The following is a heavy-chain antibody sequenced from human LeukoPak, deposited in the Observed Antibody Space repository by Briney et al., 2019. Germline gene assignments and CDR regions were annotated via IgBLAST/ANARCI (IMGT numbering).Heavy chain of an antibody. CDR2: ISYDGSNK. J-gene: IGHJ3*02. D-gene: IGHD2-21*02. V-gene: IGHV3-30*03. CDR1: GFTFSSYG. CDR3: ARYLGDIVVVTAAPAGAFDI. Sequence: GGSLRLSCAASGFTFSSYGMHWVRQAPGKGLEWVAVISYDGSNKYYADSVKGRFTISRDNAKNSLYLQMNSLRAEDTAVYYCARYLGDIVVVTAAPAGAFDIWGQGTMVTVSS.